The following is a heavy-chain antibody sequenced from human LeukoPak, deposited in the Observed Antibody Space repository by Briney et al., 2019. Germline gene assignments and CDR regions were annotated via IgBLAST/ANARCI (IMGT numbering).Heavy chain of an antibody. J-gene: IGHJ6*02. Sequence: GGSLRLSCAASGFTFSDYYMSWIRQAPGKGLEWVSYISSSGSTIYYADSVKGRFTISRDNAKNSLYLQMNSLRAEDTAVYYCASGMATIPVDYYGMDVWGQGTTVTVSS. D-gene: IGHD5-24*01. CDR3: ASGMATIPVDYYGMDV. CDR1: GFTFSDYY. V-gene: IGHV3-11*01. CDR2: ISSSGSTI.